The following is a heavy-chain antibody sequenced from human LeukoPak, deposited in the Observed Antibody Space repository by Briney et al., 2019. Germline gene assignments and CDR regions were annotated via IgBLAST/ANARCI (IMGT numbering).Heavy chain of an antibody. CDR3: ARGTRTTDY. D-gene: IGHD1-7*01. Sequence: GGSLRLSCATSGFTFNSYGFHWVRQAPGKGLEWVAIIWGCGSHKSYADSVKGRFTISRDNSKNTVYLQMNTLRAEDTAVYCARGTRTTDYWGQGTLDTLSS. CDR1: GFTFNSYG. V-gene: IGHV3-33*01. CDR2: IWGCGSHK. J-gene: IGHJ4*02.